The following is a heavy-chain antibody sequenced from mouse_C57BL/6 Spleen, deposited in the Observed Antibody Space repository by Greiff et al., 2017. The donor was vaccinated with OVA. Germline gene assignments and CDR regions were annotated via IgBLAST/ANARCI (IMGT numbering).Heavy chain of an antibody. D-gene: IGHD4-1*01. Sequence: DVHLVESGGGLVKPGGSLKLSCAASGFTFSSYAMSWVRQTPEKRLEWVATISDGGSYTYYPDNVKGRFTISRDNAKNNLYLQMSHLKSEDTAMYYCARDRLTGTGGFDYWGQGTTLTVSS. V-gene: IGHV5-4*01. J-gene: IGHJ2*01. CDR1: GFTFSSYA. CDR3: ARDRLTGTGGFDY. CDR2: ISDGGSYT.